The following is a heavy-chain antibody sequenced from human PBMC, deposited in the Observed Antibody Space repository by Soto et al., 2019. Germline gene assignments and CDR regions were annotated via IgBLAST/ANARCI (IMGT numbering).Heavy chain of an antibody. D-gene: IGHD6-19*01. J-gene: IGHJ4*02. CDR2: INAGNGNT. CDR3: GRHGSACDY. V-gene: IGHV1-3*05. CDR1: GYTFTSYA. Sequence: QVQLVQSGAEEKKPGASVKVSCKASGYTFTSYAMHWVRQAPGQRLEWMGWINAGNGNTKYSQKFQGRVTITRDTSASTANMERSSRRDEDTAEYYCGRHGSACDYWGQGTLVTVSS.